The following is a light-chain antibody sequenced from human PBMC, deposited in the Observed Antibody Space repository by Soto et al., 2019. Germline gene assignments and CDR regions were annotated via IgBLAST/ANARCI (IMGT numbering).Light chain of an antibody. Sequence: EIVLTQSPATLSLSTVARAKLSCRASQSVSNYLAWYQQKPGQAPRLLIYGASNRATGIPARFSGSGSGTDFTLTIRSLEPEDFAVYYCQQRSNWPRITCGKGTRRAIK. CDR3: QQRSNWPRIT. V-gene: IGKV3-11*01. CDR1: QSVSNY. CDR2: GAS. J-gene: IGKJ5*01.